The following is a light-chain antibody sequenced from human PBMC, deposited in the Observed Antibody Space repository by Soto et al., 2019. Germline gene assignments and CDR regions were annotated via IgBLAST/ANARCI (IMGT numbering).Light chain of an antibody. CDR3: APSAWGPRV. CDR2: DIY. CDR1: GSSLVENA. V-gene: IGLV1-51*01. J-gene: IGLJ1*01. Sequence: SFLTHTASGSASPGHNVTISCSGDGSSLVENAMCWYQVLPGAAPRVLIYDIYKRPSGIPDRFSGSTSGPSATLTITALKVRDEPAHHCAPSAWGPRVLGAGNKVPVL.